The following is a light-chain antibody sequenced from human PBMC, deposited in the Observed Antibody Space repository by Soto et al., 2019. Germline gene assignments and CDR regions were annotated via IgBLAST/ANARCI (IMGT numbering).Light chain of an antibody. Sequence: ENVLTQSPGTLSLSPGERATLSCRASQSVSSSYLAWYQQKPGQAPRLLMYGASSRATGIPDRFSGSGSGTDFTLIISRLEPEDFAVYYCQRYGRSPPFTFGPGTKVDIK. J-gene: IGKJ3*01. CDR1: QSVSSSY. CDR2: GAS. V-gene: IGKV3-20*01. CDR3: QRYGRSPPFT.